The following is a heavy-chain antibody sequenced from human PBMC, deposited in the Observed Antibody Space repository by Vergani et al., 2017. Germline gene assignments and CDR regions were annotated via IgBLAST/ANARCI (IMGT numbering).Heavy chain of an antibody. V-gene: IGHV3-23*01. D-gene: IGHD2-2*01. CDR1: RFTFSSYA. J-gene: IGHJ6*02. Sequence: EVQLLESGGGLVQPGGSLRLSCAASRFTFSSYAMSWVRQAPGKGLEWVSAMSGSGGSTYYADSVKGRFTISRDNSKNTLYLQMNSLRAEDTAVYYCAKDQRDCSSTSCYYYYYGMDVWGQGTTVTVSS. CDR3: AKDQRDCSSTSCYYYYYGMDV. CDR2: MSGSGGST.